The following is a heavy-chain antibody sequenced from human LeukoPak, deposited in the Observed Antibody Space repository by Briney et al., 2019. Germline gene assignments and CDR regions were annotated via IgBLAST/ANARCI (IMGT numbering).Heavy chain of an antibody. CDR2: MNPSSGNT. Sequence: ASVKVSCKASGYTFTSFDINWVRQAPGQGLEWMGWMNPSSGNTGYAPKFQGRVTITRDTSISTAYMELSSLRSEDTAVYYCAREDIVVVPPSRPLDPWGQGTLVTVSS. CDR3: AREDIVVVPPSRPLDP. CDR1: GYTFTSFD. J-gene: IGHJ5*02. D-gene: IGHD2-2*01. V-gene: IGHV1-8*01.